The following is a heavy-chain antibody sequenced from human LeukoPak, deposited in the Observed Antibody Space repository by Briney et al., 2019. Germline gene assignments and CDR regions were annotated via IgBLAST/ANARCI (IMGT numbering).Heavy chain of an antibody. CDR1: GYTFTYFY. D-gene: IGHD3-3*01. Sequence: ASVKVSCKTSGYTFTYFYVHWLRQAPGQGLEWMGWINPNSGGTNYAQKFQGRVTMTRDTSISTAYMELSGLRSDDTAVYYCARLSAPGFLEWLGKFDYWGQGTLVTVSS. CDR2: INPNSGGT. CDR3: ARLSAPGFLEWLGKFDY. V-gene: IGHV1-2*02. J-gene: IGHJ4*02.